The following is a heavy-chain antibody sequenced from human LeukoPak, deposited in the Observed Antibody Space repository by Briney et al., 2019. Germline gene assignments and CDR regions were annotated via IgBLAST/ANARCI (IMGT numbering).Heavy chain of an antibody. CDR1: GFTFSSYD. D-gene: IGHD1-7*01. CDR2: ISYDGSNK. Sequence: GGSLRLSCAASGFTFSSYDMHWVRQAPGKGLEWVAVISYDGSNKYYADSVKGRFTISRDNSKNTLYLQMNSLRAEDTAVYYCARGNYNWNSYNWFDPWGQGTLVTISS. V-gene: IGHV3-30-3*01. CDR3: ARGNYNWNSYNWFDP. J-gene: IGHJ5*02.